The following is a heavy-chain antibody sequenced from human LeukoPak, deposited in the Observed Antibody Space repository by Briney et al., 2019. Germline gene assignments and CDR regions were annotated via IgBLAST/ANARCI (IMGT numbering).Heavy chain of an antibody. CDR1: GFTFSNYG. CDR3: AKDSYYDYVWGSYRYTNKFDY. V-gene: IGHV3-23*01. J-gene: IGHJ4*02. D-gene: IGHD3-16*02. CDR2: ISGSGSST. Sequence: PGGSLRLSCAVSGFTFSNYGMSWVRQAPGKGLEWVSVISGSGSSTYYADSLKGRFTISRDNSKNTLYLQMNSLRAEDTAVYYCAKDSYYDYVWGSYRYTNKFDYWGQGTLVTVSS.